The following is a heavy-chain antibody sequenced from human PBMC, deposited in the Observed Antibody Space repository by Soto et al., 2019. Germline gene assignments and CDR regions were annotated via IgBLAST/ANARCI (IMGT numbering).Heavy chain of an antibody. CDR3: ARSSCGGDCYALDYYYYGMDV. CDR2: ISSGRRGSRSQM. CDR1: GFTFSDYS. J-gene: IGHJ6*02. V-gene: IGHV3-21*06. Sequence: NPGGSLRLSCAASGFTFSDYSMNWVRQAPGKGLEWISYISSGRRGSRSQMYDADSVQGRFTISRDNAKNTLFLQMDSLRAEDTAVYYCARSSCGGDCYALDYYYYGMDVWGQGTTVTVSS. D-gene: IGHD2-21*02.